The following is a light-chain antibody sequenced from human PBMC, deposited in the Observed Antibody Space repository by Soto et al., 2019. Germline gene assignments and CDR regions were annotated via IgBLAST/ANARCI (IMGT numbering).Light chain of an antibody. Sequence: QSVVTQPASVSGSPGQSITISCTGTSSAIGGYNDVYWYQQYPGKAPKLMIYEVSNRPSGISNRFSGSKSGNTASLTISGLQAEDEADYYCSSYTSSSTIYVFGTGTKVTVL. CDR3: SSYTSSSTIYV. J-gene: IGLJ1*01. V-gene: IGLV2-14*01. CDR2: EVS. CDR1: SSAIGGYND.